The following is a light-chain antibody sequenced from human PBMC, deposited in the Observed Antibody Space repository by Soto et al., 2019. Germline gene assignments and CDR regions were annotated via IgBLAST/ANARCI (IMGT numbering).Light chain of an antibody. CDR3: SSYGSTSTRYV. Sequence: QSALTQPASVSGSPGQSITISCTVTSSDVGGYNYVSWYQQHPGKAPKLMIYEVSYRPSGVSNRFSGSKSGNTASLTISGLQAEDEADYFCSSYGSTSTRYVFGTGTKVTVL. CDR1: SSDVGGYNY. J-gene: IGLJ1*01. V-gene: IGLV2-14*01. CDR2: EVS.